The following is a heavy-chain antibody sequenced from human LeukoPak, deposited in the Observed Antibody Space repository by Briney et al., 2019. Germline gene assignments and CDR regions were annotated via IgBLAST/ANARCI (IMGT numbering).Heavy chain of an antibody. J-gene: IGHJ4*02. Sequence: GGSLRLSCAASGFTFSSYWMSWVRQAPGKGLEWVSAIGGSGGSTYYADSVKGRFTISRDNSKNTLYLQMNSLRAEDTAVYYCAKDRNYYDSSGTTADYWGQGTLVTVSS. CDR1: GFTFSSYW. D-gene: IGHD3-22*01. V-gene: IGHV3-23*01. CDR2: IGGSGGST. CDR3: AKDRNYYDSSGTTADY.